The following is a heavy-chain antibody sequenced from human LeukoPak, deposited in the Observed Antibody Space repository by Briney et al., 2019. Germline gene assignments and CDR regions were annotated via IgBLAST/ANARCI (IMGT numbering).Heavy chain of an antibody. D-gene: IGHD3-3*01. V-gene: IGHV1-24*01. CDR3: ATPRSLRFLEWLSSHAFDI. CDR1: GYTLTELS. CDR2: FDPEDGET. Sequence: ASVKVSCEVSGYTLTELSMHWVRQAPGKGLEWMGGFDPEDGETIYAQKFQGRVTMTEDTSTDTAYMELSSLRSEDTAVYYCATPRSLRFLEWLSSHAFDIWGQGTMVTVSS. J-gene: IGHJ3*02.